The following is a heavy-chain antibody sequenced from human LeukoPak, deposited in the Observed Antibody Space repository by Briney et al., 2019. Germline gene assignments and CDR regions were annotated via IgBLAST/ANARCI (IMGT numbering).Heavy chain of an antibody. Sequence: GGSLRLSCAASGFTFSNAWMSWVRQAPGKGLEWVGRIKSKTDGGTTDYAAPVKGRFTISRDDSKNTLYLQMNSLKTEDTAVYYCTTDTPDVAAAASRSVYWGQGTLVTVSS. CDR1: GFTFSNAW. J-gene: IGHJ4*02. CDR2: IKSKTDGGTT. D-gene: IGHD6-13*01. V-gene: IGHV3-15*01. CDR3: TTDTPDVAAAASRSVY.